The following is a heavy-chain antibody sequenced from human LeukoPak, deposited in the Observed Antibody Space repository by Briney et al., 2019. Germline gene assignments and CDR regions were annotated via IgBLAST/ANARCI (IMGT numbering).Heavy chain of an antibody. CDR2: ISGSADST. V-gene: IGHV3-23*01. J-gene: IGHJ4*02. CDR3: AKETYASGPYYFDY. Sequence: GGPLRLSCAASGFTFSSYAMTWVRQAPGKGLEWVSAISGSADSTYYADSVKGLFTISRDNSRNTVYLQMNSLRVEDTAVYYCAKETYASGPYYFDYWGQGTLVTVSS. D-gene: IGHD3-10*01. CDR1: GFTFSSYA.